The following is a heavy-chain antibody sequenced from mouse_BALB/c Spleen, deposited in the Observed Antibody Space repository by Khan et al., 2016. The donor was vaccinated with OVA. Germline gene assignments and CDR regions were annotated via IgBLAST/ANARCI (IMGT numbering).Heavy chain of an antibody. D-gene: IGHD3-1*01. V-gene: IGHV1-54*03. Sequence: QIQLVQSGAELVRPGTSVKVSCKASGYAFTNYLIEWVKQRPGQGLEWIGVINPGSGGTNYNEKLKGKATLTADKSSSTAYMQLSSLTSDDSAVDLCTGGAARVWFAYWGQGTLVTVS. CDR3: TGGAARVWFAY. CDR2: INPGSGGT. CDR1: GYAFTNYL. J-gene: IGHJ3*01.